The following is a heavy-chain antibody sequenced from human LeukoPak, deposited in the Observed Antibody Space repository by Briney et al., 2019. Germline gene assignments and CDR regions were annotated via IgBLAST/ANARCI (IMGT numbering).Heavy chain of an antibody. CDR3: ARGDLSGGINDY. J-gene: IGHJ4*02. Sequence: GGSLRLSCAASGFTVISMSWVRQAPGKGLEWVSVIYSGGTTYYADSVKGRFTISRDNSKNTLYLQMNSLRAEDSAVYYCARGDLSGGINDYWGQGTLVTVSS. D-gene: IGHD3-10*01. CDR1: GFTVIS. CDR2: IYSGGTT. V-gene: IGHV3-66*02.